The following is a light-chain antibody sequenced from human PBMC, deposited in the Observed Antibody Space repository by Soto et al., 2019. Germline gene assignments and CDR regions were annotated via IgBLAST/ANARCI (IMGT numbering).Light chain of an antibody. CDR1: QSIGSW. Sequence: DIQMTQSPSTLSASVRDRVTITCRASQSIGSWLAWYQQKPGKAPKLLIYKASSLESGVPSRFSGSGSGTIFTLTISSLQPEDFATYYCQQYSSYWTFGQGTKVDIK. V-gene: IGKV1-5*03. J-gene: IGKJ1*01. CDR2: KAS. CDR3: QQYSSYWT.